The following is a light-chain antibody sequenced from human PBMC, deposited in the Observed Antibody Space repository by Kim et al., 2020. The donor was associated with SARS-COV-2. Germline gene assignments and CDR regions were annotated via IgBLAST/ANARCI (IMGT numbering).Light chain of an antibody. Sequence: QSVLTQPPSVSGAPGQRVTISCTGTSSNIGAGYDVHWYRHLPGTAPKLLIYGNTNRPSGVPARISGSKSGTSASLAITGLQAEDESDYYCQSYDSSLRGWVFGGGTKVTVL. V-gene: IGLV1-40*01. CDR1: SSNIGAGYD. CDR2: GNT. CDR3: QSYDSSLRGWV. J-gene: IGLJ3*02.